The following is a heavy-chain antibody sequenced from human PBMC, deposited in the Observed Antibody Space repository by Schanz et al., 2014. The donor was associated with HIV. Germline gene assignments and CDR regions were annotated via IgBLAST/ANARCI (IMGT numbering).Heavy chain of an antibody. CDR1: GDSFTNYV. J-gene: IGHJ4*02. CDR2: IAPISGSA. D-gene: IGHD3-3*01. CDR3: ARPRAISGVASGLDS. V-gene: IGHV1-69*06. Sequence: QVQLVQSGAEVKKPGSSVKVSCKASGDSFTNYVISWVRQAPGQGLEWLGGIAPISGSANYPQKFQGRVTITADKSTSSVYMELNSLTSEDTAVYYCARPRAISGVASGLDSWGQGTLVIVSS.